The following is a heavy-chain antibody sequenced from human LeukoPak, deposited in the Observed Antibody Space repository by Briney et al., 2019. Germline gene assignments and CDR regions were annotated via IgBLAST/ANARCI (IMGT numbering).Heavy chain of an antibody. V-gene: IGHV3-30*03. J-gene: IGHJ6*03. D-gene: IGHD3-10*01. CDR1: GFTFSDYN. CDR3: ARVAANTMVRGVHPADYYYYYYMDV. CDR2: ISYDGTKK. Sequence: GGSLRLSCVVSGFTFSDYNMHWVRQAPGKGLEWVTIISYDGTKKYYADSVKGRFTISRDNAKNSLYLQMNSLRAEDTAMYYCARVAANTMVRGVHPADYYYYYYMDVWGKGTTVTISS.